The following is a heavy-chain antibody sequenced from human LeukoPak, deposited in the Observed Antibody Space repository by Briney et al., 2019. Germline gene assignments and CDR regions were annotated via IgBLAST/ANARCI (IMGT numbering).Heavy chain of an antibody. J-gene: IGHJ6*02. CDR3: ARSYCGGSCYSSNYYQYYGMDV. V-gene: IGHV3-33*01. CDR2: IWYEGNSK. D-gene: IGHD2-21*02. Sequence: HPGGSLRLSCATSGFTFSRYGMHWVRQAPGKGLEWVAVIWYEGNSKYYAESVKGRFTISRDNSKNTLYLEMKNLRAEDTAVYYCARSYCGGSCYSSNYYQYYGMDVWGQGTTVTVSS. CDR1: GFTFSRYG.